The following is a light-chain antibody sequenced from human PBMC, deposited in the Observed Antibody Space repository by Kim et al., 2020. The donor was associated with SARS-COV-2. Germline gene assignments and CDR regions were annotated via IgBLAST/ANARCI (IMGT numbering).Light chain of an antibody. CDR2: VNRDGSH. CDR3: QTWDTGIRM. Sequence: ASVPLTGSLSSGHMSYAIAWHQQQPGKGRRFLMKVNRDGSHIEGDGIPDRFSGSTSGAGRYLTISSLEPEDEADYYCQTWDTGIRMFGGGTQLTVL. V-gene: IGLV4-69*01. CDR1: SGHMSYA. J-gene: IGLJ3*02.